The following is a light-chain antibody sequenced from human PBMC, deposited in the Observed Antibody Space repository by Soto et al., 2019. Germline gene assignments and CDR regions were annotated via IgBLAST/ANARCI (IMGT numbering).Light chain of an antibody. CDR1: QSVSSY. J-gene: IGKJ5*01. CDR3: QQRSNWLSIT. V-gene: IGKV3-11*01. CDR2: DAS. Sequence: EIVLTQSPATLSLSPGERATLSCRASQSVSSYLAWYQQKPGQAPRLLIYDASNRATGIPARFSGSGSGTDFTLASSRHEPVDFAIYYCQQRSNWLSITFGQRTRLEIK.